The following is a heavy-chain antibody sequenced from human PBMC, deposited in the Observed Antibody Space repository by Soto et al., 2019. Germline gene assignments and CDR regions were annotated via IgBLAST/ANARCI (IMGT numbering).Heavy chain of an antibody. Sequence: SVKVSCKASGGTFSSYAISWVRQAPGQGLEWMGGIIPIFGTANYAQKFQGRVTITADESTSTAYMELSSLRSEDTAVYYCVRMDIQPLLPSAWGQETVLPVSS. CDR2: IIPIFGTA. J-gene: IGHJ4*02. D-gene: IGHD2-2*03. CDR3: VRMDIQPLLPSA. CDR1: GGTFSSYA. V-gene: IGHV1-69*13.